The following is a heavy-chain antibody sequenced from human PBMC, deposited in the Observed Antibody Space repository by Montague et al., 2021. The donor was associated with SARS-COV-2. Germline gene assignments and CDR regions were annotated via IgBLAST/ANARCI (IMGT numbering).Heavy chain of an antibody. V-gene: IGHV3-21*01. Sequence: SLRLSCAASGFTFSSYSMNWVRQAPGKGLEWFSSIISSSSYIYYADSVKGRFTISRDNAKNSLYPQMNSLRAEDTAVYYCARGVRGSGTRSLWGQGTLVTVSS. D-gene: IGHD2-2*01. CDR3: ARGVRGSGTRSL. CDR1: GFTFSSYS. CDR2: IISSSSYI. J-gene: IGHJ4*02.